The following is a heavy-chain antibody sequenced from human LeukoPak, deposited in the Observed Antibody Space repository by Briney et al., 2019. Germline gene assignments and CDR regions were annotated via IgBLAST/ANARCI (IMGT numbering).Heavy chain of an antibody. CDR3: ARSAGTMIRGVLMITGYYFGY. J-gene: IGHJ4*02. D-gene: IGHD3-10*01. CDR1: GGSISSSSYY. CDR2: IYYSGNT. Sequence: SETLSLTCTVSGGSISSSSYYWGWIRQPPGKGLEWIGSIYYSGNTYYNSSLKSRVTISVDTSKNQFSLKLSSVTAADTAMYYCARSAGTMIRGVLMITGYYFGYWGQGTLVTVSS. V-gene: IGHV4-39*01.